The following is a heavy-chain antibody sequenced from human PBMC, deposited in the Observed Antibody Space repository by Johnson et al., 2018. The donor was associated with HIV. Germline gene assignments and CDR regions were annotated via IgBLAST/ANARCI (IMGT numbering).Heavy chain of an antibody. CDR3: AKGAVAGINDAFDI. J-gene: IGHJ3*02. CDR1: GFNFDDYG. Sequence: VQLVESGGGVVRPGGSLRLSCAASGFNFDDYGMSWVRQAPGKGLEWVSGINWNGGSTGYADSVQGRFTISRDNSKNSLYLQMNSLRTEDTALYYCAKGAVAGINDAFDIWGQGTMVTVSS. CDR2: INWNGGST. D-gene: IGHD6-19*01. V-gene: IGHV3-20*04.